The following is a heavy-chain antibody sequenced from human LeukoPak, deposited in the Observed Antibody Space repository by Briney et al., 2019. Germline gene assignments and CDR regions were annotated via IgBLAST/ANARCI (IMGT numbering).Heavy chain of an antibody. CDR3: ARDSGTRFGEFPRYFDY. CDR1: GFTFSSYA. Sequence: GGSLRLSCAASGFTFSSYAMSWVRQAPGKGLEWVSAISGSGGSTYYADSVKGRFTISRDNSKNTLYLQMNSLRAEDTAVYYCARDSGTRFGEFPRYFDYWGQGTLVTVSS. D-gene: IGHD3-10*01. CDR2: ISGSGGST. J-gene: IGHJ4*02. V-gene: IGHV3-23*01.